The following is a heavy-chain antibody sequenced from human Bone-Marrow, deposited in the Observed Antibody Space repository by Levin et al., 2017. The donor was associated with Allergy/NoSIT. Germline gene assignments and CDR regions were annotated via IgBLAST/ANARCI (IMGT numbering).Heavy chain of an antibody. CDR2: ISFDGSDK. CDR3: ARDLELRGVLIDY. D-gene: IGHD3-10*01. Sequence: PGGSLRLSCAASGFIFTSHAVHWVRQAPGKGLEWVAVISFDGSDKYYADSVRGRFTISRDNSKNTLYLQMNSLRPEDTAVYYCARDLELRGVLIDYWGQGIPVSVSS. CDR1: GFIFTSHA. J-gene: IGHJ4*02. V-gene: IGHV3-30-3*01.